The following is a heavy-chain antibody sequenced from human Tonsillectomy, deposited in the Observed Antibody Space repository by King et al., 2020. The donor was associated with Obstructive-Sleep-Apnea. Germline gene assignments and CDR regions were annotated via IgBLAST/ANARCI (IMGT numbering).Heavy chain of an antibody. CDR3: AREYCSGGSCYRDGMDV. Sequence: VQLVEYGGGLVKPGGSLRLSCAASGFTFSDYYMSWIRQAPGKGLEWVSYISSSSSYTKNADSVKGRFTISRDNAKNSLYLQMNSLRAEDTAVYYCAREYCSGGSCYRDGMDVWGQGTTVTVSS. J-gene: IGHJ6*02. D-gene: IGHD2-15*01. CDR2: ISSSSSYT. V-gene: IGHV3-11*06. CDR1: GFTFSDYY.